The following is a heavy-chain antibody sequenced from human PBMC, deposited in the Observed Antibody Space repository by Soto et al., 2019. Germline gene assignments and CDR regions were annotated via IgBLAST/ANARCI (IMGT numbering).Heavy chain of an antibody. CDR3: ARVFSDSSSFFDP. CDR1: GCSISSYY. D-gene: IGHD6-13*01. CDR2: IYYSGST. V-gene: IGHV4-59*06. Sequence: SETLSLTCTVSGCSISSYYWSWIRQHPGKGLEWIGYIYYSGSTYYNPSLKSRVTISVDTSKNQFSLKLSSVTAADTAVYYCARVFSDSSSFFDPWGQGTLVTVSS. J-gene: IGHJ5*02.